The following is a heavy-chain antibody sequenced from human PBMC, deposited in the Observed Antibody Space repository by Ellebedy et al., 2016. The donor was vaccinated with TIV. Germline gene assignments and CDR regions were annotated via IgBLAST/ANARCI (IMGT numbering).Heavy chain of an antibody. CDR2: INTGSSYT. Sequence: LSLTCAASGFTFSDYHMSWIRQAPGRGLEWISYINTGSSYTKYADSVWGRFTISRDNSKRSLYLQMNNLRVEDTGVYYCAREGNHKPFDYWGQGTLVTVSS. J-gene: IGHJ4*02. CDR3: AREGNHKPFDY. CDR1: GFTFSDYH. V-gene: IGHV3-11*06. D-gene: IGHD3-10*01.